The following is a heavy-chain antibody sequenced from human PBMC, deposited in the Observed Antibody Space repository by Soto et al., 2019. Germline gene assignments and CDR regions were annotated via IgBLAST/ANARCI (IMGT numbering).Heavy chain of an antibody. CDR3: AAHISSSWYHYYYYYGMDV. CDR2: IYSGGST. V-gene: IGHV3-53*01. Sequence: GGSLRLSCAASGFTVSSNYMSWVRQAPGKGLEWVSVIYSGGSTYYADSVKGRFTISRYNSKNTLSLQMNNLRAEDTAVYYCAAHISSSWYHYYYYYGMDVWGQGTTVTVSS. J-gene: IGHJ6*02. D-gene: IGHD6-13*01. CDR1: GFTVSSNY.